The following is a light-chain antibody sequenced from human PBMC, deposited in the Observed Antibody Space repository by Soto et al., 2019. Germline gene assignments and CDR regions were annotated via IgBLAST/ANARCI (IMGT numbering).Light chain of an antibody. Sequence: SYELTRPPSVSVAPGKTASITCRGNNIGGKSVHWYQHKPGQAPVLVIYFDSDRPSGIPERLSGSNSGNTATLTISRVEAGDEADYYCHVWDSLTDDWVFGGGTKLTVL. V-gene: IGLV3-21*04. J-gene: IGLJ3*02. CDR2: FDS. CDR1: NIGGKS. CDR3: HVWDSLTDDWV.